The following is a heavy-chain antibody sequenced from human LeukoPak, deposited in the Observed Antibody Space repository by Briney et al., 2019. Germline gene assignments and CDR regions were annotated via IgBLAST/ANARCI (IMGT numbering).Heavy chain of an antibody. D-gene: IGHD3-10*01. V-gene: IGHV4-59*08. J-gene: IGHJ4*02. CDR1: GGSISSYY. CDR3: ARRGSGSPFDY. Sequence: SETLSLTCTVSGGSISSYYWSGIRQPPGKGLEWIGYIYYSGSTNYNPSLKSRVTISVDTSKNQFSLKLSSVTAADTAVYYCARRGSGSPFDYWGQGTLVTVSS. CDR2: IYYSGST.